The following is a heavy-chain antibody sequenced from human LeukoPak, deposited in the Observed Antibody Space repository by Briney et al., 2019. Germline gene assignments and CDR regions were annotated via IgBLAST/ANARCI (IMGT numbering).Heavy chain of an antibody. CDR1: GGPISSSSYY. J-gene: IGHJ4*02. CDR2: IYYGGST. Sequence: SETLSLTCTVSGGPISSSSYYWGWIRQPPGKGLEWIGSIYYGGSTYYNPSLKSRVTISVDTSKNQLSLKLTSVTAADTAVYYCARHGGAAGGHWGQGTLVTVSS. D-gene: IGHD6-13*01. V-gene: IGHV4-39*01. CDR3: ARHGGAAGGH.